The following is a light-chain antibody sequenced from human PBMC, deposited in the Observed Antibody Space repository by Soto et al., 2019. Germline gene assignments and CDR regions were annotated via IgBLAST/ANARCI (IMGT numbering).Light chain of an antibody. CDR3: QQYGTSPQWT. V-gene: IGKV3-20*01. J-gene: IGKJ1*01. Sequence: ENVLTQSPGTLSLSPGERATLSCRPSQSVSSSYLAWYQQKPGLAPRLLIYGASSRATGIPDRFSGSGSGTDFTLTISRLEPEDFAVYYCQQYGTSPQWTFGQGTKVEIK. CDR1: QSVSSSY. CDR2: GAS.